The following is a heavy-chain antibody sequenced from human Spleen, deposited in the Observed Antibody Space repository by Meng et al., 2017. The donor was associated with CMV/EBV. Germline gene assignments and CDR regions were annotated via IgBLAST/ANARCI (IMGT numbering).Heavy chain of an antibody. J-gene: IGHJ6*02. CDR2: IDPDSGDA. CDR1: GYTFTGYF. CDR3: ARVKYQLVYRRQNYGMDV. D-gene: IGHD2-2*02. V-gene: IGHV1-2*02. Sequence: ASVKVSCKASGYTFTGYFMHWVRQAPGQGLEWMGWIDPDSGDANFADKFQGRVTMTRVRSISTVYMELSRLNSDDTAVYYCARVKYQLVYRRQNYGMDVWGQGTTVTVSS.